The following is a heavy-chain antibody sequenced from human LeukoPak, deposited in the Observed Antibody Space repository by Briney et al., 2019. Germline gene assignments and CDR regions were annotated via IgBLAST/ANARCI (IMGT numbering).Heavy chain of an antibody. J-gene: IGHJ5*02. Sequence: SVKVSCKASGGTFSSYAISWVRQAPGQGLEWMGGIIPIFGTANYAQKFQGRVTITADESTSTAYMELSSLRSEDTAVYYCATVERELLWDWFDPWGQGTLVTVSS. D-gene: IGHD1-26*01. CDR1: GGTFSSYA. CDR3: ATVERELLWDWFDP. CDR2: IIPIFGTA. V-gene: IGHV1-69*13.